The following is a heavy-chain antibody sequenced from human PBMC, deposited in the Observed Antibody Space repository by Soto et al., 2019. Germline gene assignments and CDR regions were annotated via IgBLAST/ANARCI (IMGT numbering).Heavy chain of an antibody. V-gene: IGHV4-59*01. D-gene: IGHD3-22*01. Sequence: PSETLSLTCTVSGGSISSYCWSWIRQPPGKGLEWIGYIYYSGSTNYNPSLKSRVTISVDTSKNQFSLKLSSVTAADTAVYYCARYDSSYALFDYWGQGTLVTVSS. J-gene: IGHJ4*02. CDR2: IYYSGST. CDR1: GGSISSYC. CDR3: ARYDSSYALFDY.